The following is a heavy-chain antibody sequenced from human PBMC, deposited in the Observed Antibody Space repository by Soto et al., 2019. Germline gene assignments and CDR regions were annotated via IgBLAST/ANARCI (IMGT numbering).Heavy chain of an antibody. Sequence: EVQLEESGGGLVQPGQSLRLSCAASGFTCSDYWMSWDRQAPGKGLEWVANIKQDGSEKYYVDSVKGRFTISRDNAKNSLYLQMNSLRAEDTAVYYCAKGRLDWANYFDLWGQGTLVTVSS. J-gene: IGHJ4*02. V-gene: IGHV3-7*01. D-gene: IGHD3-9*01. CDR3: AKGRLDWANYFDL. CDR2: IKQDGSEK. CDR1: GFTCSDYW.